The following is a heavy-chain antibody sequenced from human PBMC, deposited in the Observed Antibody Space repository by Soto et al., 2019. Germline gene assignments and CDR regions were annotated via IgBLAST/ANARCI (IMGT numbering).Heavy chain of an antibody. CDR3: ARVTVGATGFDY. D-gene: IGHD1-26*01. J-gene: IGHJ4*02. CDR2: MNPNSGNT. V-gene: IGHV1-8*01. CDR1: GYTFTSYD. Sequence: GASVKASCKASGYTFTSYDINWVRQATGQGLEWMGWMNPNSGNTGYAQKFQGRVTMTRNTSISTAYMELSSLRSEDTAVYYCARVTVGATGFDYWGQGTLVTVSS.